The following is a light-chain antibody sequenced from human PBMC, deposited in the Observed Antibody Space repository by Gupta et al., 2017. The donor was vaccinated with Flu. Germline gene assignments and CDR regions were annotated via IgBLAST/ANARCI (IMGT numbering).Light chain of an antibody. CDR1: SSDVGLYEY. V-gene: IGLV2-11*01. CDR2: DVS. Sequence: QSVLPQPRSVSGSPGQSVTISCTGSSSDVGLYEYVSWYQHHPGKAPSLIIYDVSRRPSGGPDRVSASKSGNTASLTISGLQAEDEADYHCCSYAGRYTWVFGGGTKVTVL. CDR3: CSYAGRYTWV. J-gene: IGLJ2*01.